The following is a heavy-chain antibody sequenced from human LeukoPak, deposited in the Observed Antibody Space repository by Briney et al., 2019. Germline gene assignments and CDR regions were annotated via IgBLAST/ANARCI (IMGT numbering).Heavy chain of an antibody. CDR2: IIPIFGTA. D-gene: IGHD4-23*01. CDR1: GGTFSSYA. J-gene: IGHJ5*02. CDR3: ARMHDNGGVIRGWFDP. Sequence: ASVKVSCKASGGTFSSYAISWVRQAPGQGLEWMGGIIPIFGTANYAQKFQGRVTITADESTSTAYMELSSLRSEDTAVYYCARMHDNGGVIRGWFDPWGQGTLVTVSS. V-gene: IGHV1-69*13.